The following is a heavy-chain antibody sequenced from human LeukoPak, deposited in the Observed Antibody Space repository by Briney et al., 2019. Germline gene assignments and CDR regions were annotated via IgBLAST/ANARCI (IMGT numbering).Heavy chain of an antibody. V-gene: IGHV4-34*01. Sequence: SETLSLTCAVYGGSFSGYYWSWIRQPPGKGLEWIGEINHSGSTNYNPSLESRVTISVDTSKNQFYLKLNSVTAADTAVFYCARGGITGTYGGFDPWGQGTLVTVSS. D-gene: IGHD1-20*01. CDR2: INHSGST. J-gene: IGHJ5*02. CDR1: GGSFSGYY. CDR3: ARGGITGTYGGFDP.